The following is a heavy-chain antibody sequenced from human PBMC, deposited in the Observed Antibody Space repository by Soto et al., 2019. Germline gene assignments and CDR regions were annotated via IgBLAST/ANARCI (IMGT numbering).Heavy chain of an antibody. CDR2: ISGSAGTT. D-gene: IGHD4-4*01. V-gene: IGHV3-23*01. CDR3: AKSTTVTVYYFHY. Sequence: PWGSLRLSCAASGFTFSNYAMSWVRQAPGKGLEWVSVISGSAGTTYYADSVKGRFTISRDNSKNTLYLQMNSLRAEDTAVYYCAKSTTVTVYYFHYWGQGTLVTVAS. CDR1: GFTFSNYA. J-gene: IGHJ4*02.